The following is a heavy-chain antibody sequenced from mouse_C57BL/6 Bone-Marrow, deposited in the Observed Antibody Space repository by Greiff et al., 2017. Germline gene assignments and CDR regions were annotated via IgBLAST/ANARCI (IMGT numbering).Heavy chain of an antibody. CDR2: IWWDDDK. CDR3: GRGTYYYDSSRFDY. D-gene: IGHD1-1*01. CDR1: GFSLSTFGMG. J-gene: IGHJ2*01. V-gene: IGHV8-8*01. Sequence: QVTLKESGPGILQPSQTLSLTCSFSGFSLSTFGMGVGWIRQPSGKGLEWLAHIWWDDDKYYKPALKSRLTISKDTSKNQVFLKIANVDTADTATYYCGRGTYYYDSSRFDYWGQGTTPTGSS.